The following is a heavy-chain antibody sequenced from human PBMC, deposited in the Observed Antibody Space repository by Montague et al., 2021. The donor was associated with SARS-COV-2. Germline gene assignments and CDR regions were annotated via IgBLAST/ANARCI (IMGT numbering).Heavy chain of an antibody. J-gene: IGHJ4*02. CDR1: GFPFSSYA. V-gene: IGHV3-30*09. Sequence: SLRFSCAASGFPFSSYAMHWVRQAPGKGLEWVAVISYDGSNKYYADSVKGRFAISRDNSKSTLYLQMNSLRAEDTAVYYCAAEMATISAPFDYWGQGTLVTVSS. D-gene: IGHD5-24*01. CDR2: ISYDGSNK. CDR3: AAEMATISAPFDY.